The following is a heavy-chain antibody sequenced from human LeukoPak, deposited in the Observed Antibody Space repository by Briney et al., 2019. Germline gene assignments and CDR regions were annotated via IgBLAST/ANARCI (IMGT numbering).Heavy chain of an antibody. CDR1: GGSISSYY. D-gene: IGHD4-17*01. J-gene: IGHJ4*02. Sequence: SETLSLTCTVSGGSISSYYWSWIRQPPGKGLEWIGYIYYSGSTNYATSLKSRVTISVDTSKNQFSLKLSSVTAADTAVYYCARARDYGEDDYWGQGTLVTVSS. CDR3: ARARDYGEDDY. V-gene: IGHV4-59*01. CDR2: IYYSGST.